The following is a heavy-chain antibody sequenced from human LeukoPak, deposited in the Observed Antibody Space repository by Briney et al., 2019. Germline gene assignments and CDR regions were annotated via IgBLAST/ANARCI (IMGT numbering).Heavy chain of an antibody. J-gene: IGHJ6*02. CDR3: ARNTAPGYGLDV. V-gene: IGHV1-2*02. CDR1: GYTFTGYF. CDR2: INPNSGGT. Sequence: ASVKVSCKASGYTFTGYFIHWVRQAPGQGLEWMGWINPNSGGTSYAQKFQGRVTMTRDTSISTAYMDLSRLRSDDTAVYYCARNTAPGYGLDVWGQGTPVTVSS. D-gene: IGHD5-18*01.